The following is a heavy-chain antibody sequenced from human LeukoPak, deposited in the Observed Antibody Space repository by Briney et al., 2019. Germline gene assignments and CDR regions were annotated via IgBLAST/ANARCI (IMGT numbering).Heavy chain of an antibody. D-gene: IGHD6-19*01. Sequence: GGALRLSCVACGFSLSSKWTSWVRQAPGKGREGVGNIKQDSSEIHYVDSVKGRFTISRENAKHSLYLQMNNLRAEDTAVYYCAREGRYSGCEYWGQGTLVTVSS. CDR3: AREGRYSGCEY. CDR2: IKQDSSEI. V-gene: IGHV3-7*01. J-gene: IGHJ4*02. CDR1: GFSLSSKW.